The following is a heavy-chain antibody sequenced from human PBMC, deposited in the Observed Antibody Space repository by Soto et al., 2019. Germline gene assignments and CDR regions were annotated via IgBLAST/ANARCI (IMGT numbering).Heavy chain of an antibody. D-gene: IGHD6-19*01. CDR2: ISGSGGST. J-gene: IGHJ5*02. Sequence: EVQLLESGGGLVQPGGSLRLSCAASGFTFSSYAMSWVRQAPGKGLEWVSAISGSGGSTYYADSVKGRFTISRDNSNHALYLQKNSLSAEDTAVYYCAKDPPAEQWLVLAWFDPWCKGTLVTVSS. V-gene: IGHV3-23*01. CDR3: AKDPPAEQWLVLAWFDP. CDR1: GFTFSSYA.